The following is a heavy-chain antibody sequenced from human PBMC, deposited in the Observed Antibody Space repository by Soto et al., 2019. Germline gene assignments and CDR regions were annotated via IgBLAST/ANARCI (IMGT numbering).Heavy chain of an antibody. V-gene: IGHV3-23*01. Sequence: GGSLRLSCAASGFMFNNYAMSWVRQAPGKGLEWVSTVSVSGGTTYYADSLKGRFTISRDNSKKTVYLQMNRLRADDTAIYYCARGLYYYDSSGYRLFDYWGQGTLVTVSS. J-gene: IGHJ4*02. CDR1: GFMFNNYA. CDR3: ARGLYYYDSSGYRLFDY. CDR2: VSVSGGTT. D-gene: IGHD3-22*01.